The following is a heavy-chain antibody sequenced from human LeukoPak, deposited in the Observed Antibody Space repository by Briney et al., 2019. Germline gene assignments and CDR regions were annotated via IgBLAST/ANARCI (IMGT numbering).Heavy chain of an antibody. V-gene: IGHV4-34*01. J-gene: IGHJ6*02. CDR2: INHSGST. CDR3: ARDWLRGYYYYYGMDV. D-gene: IGHD3-9*01. Sequence: SETLSLTCAVYGEFFSGYYWSWTRQSTGEGVEWIGEINHSGSTNYNPSLKSRVTISVDTSKNQFSLKLSSVTAADTAVYYCARDWLRGYYYYYGMDVWGQGTTVTVSS. CDR1: GEFFSGYY.